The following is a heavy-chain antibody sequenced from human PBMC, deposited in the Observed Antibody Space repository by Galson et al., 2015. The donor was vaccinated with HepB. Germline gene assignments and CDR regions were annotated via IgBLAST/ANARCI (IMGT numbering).Heavy chain of an antibody. V-gene: IGHV3-21*06. CDR3: VRDGGSDYFWGTYSGAYFES. CDR2: ITRTSSSL. D-gene: IGHD3-16*01. CDR1: GFDFVRTT. Sequence: SLRLSCAASGFDFVRTTMNWVRQTPGKGLEWVSSITRTSSSLNYADSVKGRFTVSRDNSKNFLYPQRSSLRVEDPAVYYCVRDGGSDYFWGTYSGAYFESWGQGARVTVS. J-gene: IGHJ4*02.